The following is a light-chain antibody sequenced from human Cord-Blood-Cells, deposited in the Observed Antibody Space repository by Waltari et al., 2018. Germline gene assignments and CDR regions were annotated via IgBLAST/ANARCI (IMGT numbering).Light chain of an antibody. J-gene: IGLJ1*01. CDR1: SSDVGSYNL. CDR2: EGS. CDR3: CSYAGSSTYV. Sequence: QSALTQPASVSGSPGQSITISCTGTSSDVGSYNLFSWYQQHPGKAPKLMVYEGSKRPSGVFIRLSGSKSGNTASLTISGLQAEDESDYYCCSYAGSSTYVFGTGTKVTVL. V-gene: IGLV2-23*01.